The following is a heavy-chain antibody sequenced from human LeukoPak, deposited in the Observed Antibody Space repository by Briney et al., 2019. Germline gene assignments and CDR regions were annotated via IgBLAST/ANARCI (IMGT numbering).Heavy chain of an antibody. CDR2: IYYSGST. CDR1: GGSISSSSYY. CDR3: ARDESSSWNYYYYYMDV. J-gene: IGHJ6*03. Sequence: SETLSLTCTVSGGSISSSSYYWGWIRQPPGKGLEWIGSIYYSGSTYYNPSLKSRVTISVDTSKNQFSLKLSSVTAADTAVYYCARDESSSWNYYYYYMDVWGKGTTVTVSS. D-gene: IGHD6-13*01. V-gene: IGHV4-39*07.